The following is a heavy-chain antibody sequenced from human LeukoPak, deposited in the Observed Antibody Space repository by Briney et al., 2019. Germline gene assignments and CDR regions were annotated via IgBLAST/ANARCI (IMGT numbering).Heavy chain of an antibody. J-gene: IGHJ3*02. CDR2: IYYSGST. Sequence: GSLRLSCAASGFTFSDYYMSWIRQAPGKGLEWIGYIYYSGSTNYNPSLKSRVTISVDTSKNQFSLKLSSVTAADTAVYYCARVLDGGDAFDIWGQGTMVTVSS. D-gene: IGHD2-15*01. CDR1: GFTFSDYY. CDR3: ARVLDGGDAFDI. V-gene: IGHV4-59*01.